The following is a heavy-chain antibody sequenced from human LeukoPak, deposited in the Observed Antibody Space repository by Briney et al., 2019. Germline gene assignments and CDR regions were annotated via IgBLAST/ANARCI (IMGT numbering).Heavy chain of an antibody. Sequence: GGSLRLSCAASGFTFDDYAMHWVRQAPGKGLEWVSLISWDGGSTYYADSVKGRFTISRDNSKNSLYLQMNSLRAEDTALYYCAKEREGRYCSGGSCYSLAYWGQGTLVTVSS. CDR1: GFTFDDYA. CDR2: ISWDGGST. CDR3: AKEREGRYCSGGSCYSLAY. V-gene: IGHV3-43D*03. J-gene: IGHJ4*02. D-gene: IGHD2-15*01.